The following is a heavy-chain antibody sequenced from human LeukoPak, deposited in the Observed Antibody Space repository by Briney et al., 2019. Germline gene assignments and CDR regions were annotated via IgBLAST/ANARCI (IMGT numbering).Heavy chain of an antibody. V-gene: IGHV4-59*01. Sequence: SATLSLTCTVSGGSISNYFWSWIRQSSGKGLEWIGYISDSGSTNYNPSLKSRITISRDPSKNQISLEMKSVTAADTAVYYCARDRAGSYYTFDIWGQGTMVTVSS. CDR3: ARDRAGSYYTFDI. D-gene: IGHD1-26*01. CDR2: ISDSGST. J-gene: IGHJ3*02. CDR1: GGSISNYF.